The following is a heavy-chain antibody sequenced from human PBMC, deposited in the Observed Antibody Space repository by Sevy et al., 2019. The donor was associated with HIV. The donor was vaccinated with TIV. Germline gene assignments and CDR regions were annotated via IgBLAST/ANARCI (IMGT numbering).Heavy chain of an antibody. D-gene: IGHD1-26*01. J-gene: IGHJ4*02. V-gene: IGHV3-11*01. CDR3: AREVGRFFDY. Sequence: GGSLRLCCAASGFSFSDQYMSWIRQAPGKGLEWVSYISSSGSTIYYADSVKGRFTISRDNAKNSLYLQMNSLRDEDTAVYYCAREVGRFFDYWGQGTLVTVSS. CDR1: GFSFSDQY. CDR2: ISSSGSTI.